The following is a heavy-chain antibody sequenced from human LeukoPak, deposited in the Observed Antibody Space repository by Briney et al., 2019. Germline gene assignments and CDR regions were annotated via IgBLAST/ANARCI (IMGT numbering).Heavy chain of an antibody. CDR3: ASGYSYGYNY. CDR1: EFSFRTYT. D-gene: IGHD5-18*01. CDR2: INSNSRYI. J-gene: IGHJ4*02. Sequence: GGSLRLSCADSEFSFRTYTMNWVRQAPGKGLEWVSSINSNSRYIYYADSVKGRFTISRDNSKNTLYLQMNSLRAEDTAVYHCASGYSYGYNYWGQGTLVTVSS. V-gene: IGHV3-21*04.